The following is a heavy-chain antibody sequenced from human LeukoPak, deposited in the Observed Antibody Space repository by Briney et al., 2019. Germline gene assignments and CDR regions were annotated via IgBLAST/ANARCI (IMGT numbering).Heavy chain of an antibody. V-gene: IGHV3-7*03. Sequence: GGSLRLSCAASGFTFTTYWMSWICQAPGRGLEWVANINQDGTDKYYVDSVKGRFTFSRDNAQNSLYLQMSSLRVEDTAVYYCVTYSTGLYKGLEFWGQGTQVTVSS. CDR1: GFTFTTYW. D-gene: IGHD2-8*02. CDR2: INQDGTDK. CDR3: VTYSTGLYKGLEF. J-gene: IGHJ4*02.